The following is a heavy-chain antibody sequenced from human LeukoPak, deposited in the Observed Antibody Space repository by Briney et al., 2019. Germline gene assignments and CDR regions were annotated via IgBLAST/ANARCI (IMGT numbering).Heavy chain of an antibody. D-gene: IGHD6-6*01. V-gene: IGHV4-4*07. CDR2: IYTSGST. J-gene: IGHJ4*02. CDR1: GGSISSYY. Sequence: SGTLSLTCTVSGGSISSYYWSWIRQPAGKGLEWIGRIYTSGSTNYNPSLKSRVTMSVDTSKNQFSLKLSSVTAADTAVYYCASSQSWSSSFYLDYWGQGTLVTVSS. CDR3: ASSQSWSSSFYLDY.